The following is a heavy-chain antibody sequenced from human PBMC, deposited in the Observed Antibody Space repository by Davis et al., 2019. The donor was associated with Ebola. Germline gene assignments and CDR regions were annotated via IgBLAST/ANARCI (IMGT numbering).Heavy chain of an antibody. D-gene: IGHD6-6*01. CDR1: GGSISSSSYY. J-gene: IGHJ4*02. V-gene: IGHV4-39*07. CDR3: ARVGGYSSSFWVLDY. CDR2: IYHSGST. Sequence: MPSETLSLTCTVSGGSISSSSYYWGWIRQPPGKGLEWIGEIYHSGSTNYNPSLKSRVTISVDTSKNQFSLKLSSVTAADTAVYYCARVGGYSSSFWVLDYWGQGTLVTVSS.